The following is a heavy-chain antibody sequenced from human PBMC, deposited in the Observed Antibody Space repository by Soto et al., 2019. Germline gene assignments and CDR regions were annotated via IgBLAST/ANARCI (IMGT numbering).Heavy chain of an antibody. Sequence: PSETLSLTCTVSGGSISSSSYYWSWIRQPPGKGLEWIGYIYYSGSTNYNPSLKSRVTISVDTSKNQFSLKLSSVTAADTAVYYCARGPTWKQLWSPKYYFDYWGQGTLVTVSS. CDR3: ARGPTWKQLWSPKYYFDY. D-gene: IGHD5-18*01. CDR2: IYYSGST. CDR1: GGSISSSSYY. J-gene: IGHJ4*02. V-gene: IGHV4-61*05.